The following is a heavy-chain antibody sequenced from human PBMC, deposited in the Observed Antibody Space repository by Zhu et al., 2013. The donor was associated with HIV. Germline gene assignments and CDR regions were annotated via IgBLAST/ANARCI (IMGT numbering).Heavy chain of an antibody. D-gene: IGHD1-26*01. Sequence: QVQLVQSGAEVKKPGASVKVSCKASGYTFTSYGISWVRQAPGQGLEWMGWISAYNGNTNYAQKLQGRVTMTTDTSTSTAYMELRSLRSDDTAVYYCARRDSGSYFDPSPHYYYYGMDVWGQGDHGHRLL. CDR2: ISAYNGNT. J-gene: IGHJ6*02. V-gene: IGHV1-18*01. CDR3: ARRDSGSYFDPSPHYYYYGMDV. CDR1: GYTFTSYG.